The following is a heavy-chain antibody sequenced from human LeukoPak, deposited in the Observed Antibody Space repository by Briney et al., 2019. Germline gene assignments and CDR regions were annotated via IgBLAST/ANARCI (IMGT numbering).Heavy chain of an antibody. J-gene: IGHJ3*02. V-gene: IGHV3-23*01. CDR1: GFTFSTFA. Sequence: PGGSLRLSCAASGFTFSTFAMIWVRQAPGKGLQWVSAISGSGGSTYYAGSVKGRFTISRDNSKNTLYLQMNRLRAEDTAIYYCTKGGDYGRAFDIWGQGTMVTVSS. CDR3: TKGGDYGRAFDI. CDR2: ISGSGGST. D-gene: IGHD4-17*01.